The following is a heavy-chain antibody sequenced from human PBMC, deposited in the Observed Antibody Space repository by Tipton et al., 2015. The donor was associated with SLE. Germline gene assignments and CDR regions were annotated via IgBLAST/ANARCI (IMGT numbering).Heavy chain of an antibody. D-gene: IGHD5-24*01. CDR1: GDSMRSGNTF. J-gene: IGHJ3*01. Sequence: TLSLTCTVSGDSMRSGNTFWGWIRQPPETGLEWIGCIYFSAATNYNPSLKSRVTISIDATKNQFSLKLTSVTAADTAVYFCARDRGDGYRDAFDVWGQGTVVTVSS. V-gene: IGHV4-61*01. CDR2: IYFSAAT. CDR3: ARDRGDGYRDAFDV.